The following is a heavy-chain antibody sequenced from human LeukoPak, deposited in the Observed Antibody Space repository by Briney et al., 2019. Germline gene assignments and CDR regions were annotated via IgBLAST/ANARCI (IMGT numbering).Heavy chain of an antibody. CDR3: ARDFDFWSGSIG. D-gene: IGHD3-3*01. J-gene: IGHJ4*02. CDR1: GFTFNSYT. V-gene: IGHV3-21*01. Sequence: PGGSLRLSCAASGFTFNSYTMNWVRQAPGKGLEWVSSIKSSSNYIYYADSVKGRFTISRDNAKNSLYLQMNSLKAEDTAIYYCARDFDFWSGSIGWGQGTLVTVSS. CDR2: IKSSSNYI.